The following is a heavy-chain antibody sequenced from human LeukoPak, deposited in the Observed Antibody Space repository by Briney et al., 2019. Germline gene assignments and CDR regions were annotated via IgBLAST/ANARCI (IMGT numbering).Heavy chain of an antibody. CDR2: ISSSGSTI. J-gene: IGHJ6*02. CDR1: GFTFSDYY. V-gene: IGHV3-11*01. CDR3: ARGNYDSSGYYPDWGMDV. D-gene: IGHD3-22*01. Sequence: GGSLRLSCAASGFTFSDYYMSWVRQAPGKGLEWVSYISSSGSTIYYADSVKGRFTISRDKAKNSLYLQMNSLRAEDTAVYYCARGNYDSSGYYPDWGMDVWGQGTTVTVSS.